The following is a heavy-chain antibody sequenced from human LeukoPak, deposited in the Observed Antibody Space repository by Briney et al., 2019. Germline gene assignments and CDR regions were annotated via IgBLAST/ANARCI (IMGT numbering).Heavy chain of an antibody. CDR2: IYYSGST. CDR1: GGSISSYY. CDR3: AHSSGYGIDY. D-gene: IGHD3-22*01. J-gene: IGHJ4*02. Sequence: SETLSLTCTVSGGSISSYYWSWIRQPPGKGLEWIGYIYYSGSTNYNPSLKGRVTISVDTSKNQFSLKLSSVTAADTAVYYCAHSSGYGIDYWGQGTLVTVSS. V-gene: IGHV4-59*01.